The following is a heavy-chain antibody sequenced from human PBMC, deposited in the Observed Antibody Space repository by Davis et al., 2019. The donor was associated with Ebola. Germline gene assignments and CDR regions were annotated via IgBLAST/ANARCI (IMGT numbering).Heavy chain of an antibody. J-gene: IGHJ4*02. CDR1: GYTSTSNY. D-gene: IGHD1-26*01. CDR2: MNPRSDST. CDR3: VREPTGSGSLDN. Sequence: ASAQLSCKEIGYTSTSNYLHWVRQTPGQGLEWMGLMNPRSDSTSYAQKFQARLTVTRDTPTKTVYMELTGLTSEGTGVYYCVREPTGSGSLDNWGQGTVITVSS. V-gene: IGHV1-46*01.